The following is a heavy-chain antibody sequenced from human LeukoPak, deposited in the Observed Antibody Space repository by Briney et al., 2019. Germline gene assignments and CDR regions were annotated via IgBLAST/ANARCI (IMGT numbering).Heavy chain of an antibody. J-gene: IGHJ5*02. D-gene: IGHD3-16*02. Sequence: GGSLRLSCAASGFTFSSYWMSWVRQAPGKGLEWVANIKQDGSEKYYVDSVKGRFTISRDNAKNSLYLQMNSLRAEDTAVYYCARDPPLEYYDYVWGSYRSWGQGTLVTVSS. CDR2: IKQDGSEK. CDR3: ARDPPLEYYDYVWGSYRS. CDR1: GFTFSSYW. V-gene: IGHV3-7*01.